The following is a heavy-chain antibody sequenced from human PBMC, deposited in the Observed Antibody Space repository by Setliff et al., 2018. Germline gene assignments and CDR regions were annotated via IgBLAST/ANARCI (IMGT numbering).Heavy chain of an antibody. CDR2: INHSGST. CDR1: GGSFSGYY. Sequence: ASETLSLTCAVYGGSFSGYYWSWIRQPPGKGLEWIGEINHSGSTNYNPSLKSRVTIPVDTSKNQFSLKLSSVTAADTAVYYCARFRRGVALGWFDPWGQGTLVTVSS. CDR3: ARFRRGVALGWFDP. D-gene: IGHD3-10*01. J-gene: IGHJ5*02. V-gene: IGHV4-34*01.